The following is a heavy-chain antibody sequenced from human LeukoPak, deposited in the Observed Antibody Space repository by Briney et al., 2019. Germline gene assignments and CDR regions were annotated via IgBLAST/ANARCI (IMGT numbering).Heavy chain of an antibody. Sequence: GGSLSLSCAASGYTFSSYAMSWVRQAPGKGLEWVSAISGSGGSTYYADSVKGRFTISRDNSKNTLYLQMNSLRAEDTAVYYCAKDDRYYFDYWGQGTLVTVSS. J-gene: IGHJ4*02. CDR3: AKDDRYYFDY. D-gene: IGHD1-14*01. V-gene: IGHV3-23*01. CDR2: ISGSGGST. CDR1: GYTFSSYA.